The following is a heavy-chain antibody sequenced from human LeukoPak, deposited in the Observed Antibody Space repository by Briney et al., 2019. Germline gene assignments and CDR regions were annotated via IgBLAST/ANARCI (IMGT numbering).Heavy chain of an antibody. CDR2: ISAYNGNT. CDR1: GYTFTSYG. D-gene: IGHD1-26*01. CDR3: AREEANSGTYYVDY. J-gene: IGHJ4*02. V-gene: IGHV1-18*01. Sequence: ASVKVSCKASGYTFTSYGISWVRQAPGQGLEWMGWISAYNGNTNYAQKLQGRVTMTTDTSTSTAYVELRSLRSDDTAVYYCAREEANSGTYYVDYWGQGTLVTVSS.